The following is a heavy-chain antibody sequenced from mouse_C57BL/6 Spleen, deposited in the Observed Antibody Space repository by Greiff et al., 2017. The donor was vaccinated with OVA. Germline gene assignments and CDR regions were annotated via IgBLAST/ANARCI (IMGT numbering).Heavy chain of an antibody. CDR2: ISYDGSN. J-gene: IGHJ3*01. D-gene: IGHD1-1*01. CDR1: GYSITSGYY. Sequence: EVQLVESGPGLVKPSQSLSLTCSVTGYSITSGYYWNWIRQFPGNKLEWMGYISYDGSNNYNPSLKNRISITRDTSKNQFFLKLNSVTTEDTATYYCARVPYYYGSSYDAYWGQGTLVTVSA. V-gene: IGHV3-6*01. CDR3: ARVPYYYGSSYDAY.